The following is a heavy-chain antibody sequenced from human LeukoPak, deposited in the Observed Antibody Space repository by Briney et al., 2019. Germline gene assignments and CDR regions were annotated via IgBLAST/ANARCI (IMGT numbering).Heavy chain of an antibody. CDR2: IKKDGSEK. V-gene: IGHV3-7*01. D-gene: IGHD3-10*01. CDR3: ASHYGSGTYYLYYFDY. J-gene: IGHJ4*02. Sequence: PGGSLRLSCAASGFTFSNYWMSWVRQAPGKGLEWVASIKKDGSEKYYVDSVKGRFTISRDNAKNSLSLQMNSLRADDTAVYYCASHYGSGTYYLYYFDYWGQGTLVTVSS. CDR1: GFTFSNYW.